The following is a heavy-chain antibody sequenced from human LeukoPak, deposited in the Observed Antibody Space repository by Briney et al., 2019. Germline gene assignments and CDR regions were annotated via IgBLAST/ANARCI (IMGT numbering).Heavy chain of an antibody. Sequence: QPGRSLRLSCAASGFTVSSYAMHWVRQAPGKGLEWVAVISYDGSNKYYADSVKGRFTISRDNSKNTLYLQMNSLRAEDTAVYYCARDGLPTIFGVVTHYYYYYMDVWGKGTTVTVSS. CDR2: ISYDGSNK. D-gene: IGHD3-3*01. V-gene: IGHV3-30-3*01. CDR3: ARDGLPTIFGVVTHYYYYYMDV. J-gene: IGHJ6*03. CDR1: GFTVSSYA.